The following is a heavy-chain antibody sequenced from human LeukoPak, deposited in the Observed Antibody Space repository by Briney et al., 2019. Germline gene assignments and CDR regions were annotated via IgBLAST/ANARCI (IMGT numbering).Heavy chain of an antibody. CDR1: GFTFSSYS. D-gene: IGHD3-3*01. CDR3: ARENQTYYDFWSGYYRVYYYYGMDV. J-gene: IGHJ6*02. V-gene: IGHV3-21*01. CDR2: ISSSSSYI. Sequence: GGSLRLSCAASGFTFSSYSMNWVRQAPGKGLEWVSSISSSSSYIYYADSVKGRFTISRDNAKNSLYLQMNSLRAEDTAVYYCARENQTYYDFWSGYYRVYYYYGMDVWGQGTTVTVSS.